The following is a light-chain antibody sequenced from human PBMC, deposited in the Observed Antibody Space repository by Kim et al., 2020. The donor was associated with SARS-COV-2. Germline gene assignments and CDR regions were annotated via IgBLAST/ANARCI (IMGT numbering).Light chain of an antibody. Sequence: ASPGSTASTTDSGYKLGDNYAVWYQQKPGQSPVLVIYQDSKRPSGIPERFSGSNSGNTATLTISGTQAMDEADYYCQAWDSSTAVFGGGTQLTVL. CDR1: KLGDNY. CDR2: QDS. V-gene: IGLV3-1*01. J-gene: IGLJ2*01. CDR3: QAWDSSTAV.